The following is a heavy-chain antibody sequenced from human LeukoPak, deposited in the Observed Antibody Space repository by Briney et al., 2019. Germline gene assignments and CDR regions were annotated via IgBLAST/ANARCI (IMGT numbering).Heavy chain of an antibody. V-gene: IGHV4-34*01. J-gene: IGHJ4*02. CDR2: INHSGST. Sequence: PSETLSLTCAVYGVSFSGYYWNWIRQPPGKGLEWIGEINHSGSTNYNPSLKSRVTISVDTSKNQFSLKLSSVTAADTAVYYCARRWFGELSRFHNFDYWGQGTLVTVSS. CDR3: ARRWFGELSRFHNFDY. CDR1: GVSFSGYY. D-gene: IGHD3-10*01.